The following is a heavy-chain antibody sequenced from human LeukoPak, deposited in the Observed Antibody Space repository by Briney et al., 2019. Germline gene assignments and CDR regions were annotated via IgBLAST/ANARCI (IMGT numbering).Heavy chain of an antibody. Sequence: ASDKVPCQASGYPLTRYYMHWVQQAPGQGLEWMGIINPSGGSTSYAQEFQGRVTMTRDTSTSTVYMELSSLRSEDTAVYYCASAAPHFDYWGRGTVITVSS. J-gene: IGHJ4*02. CDR2: INPSGGST. CDR3: ASAAPHFDY. CDR1: GYPLTRYY. D-gene: IGHD2-15*01. V-gene: IGHV1-46*01.